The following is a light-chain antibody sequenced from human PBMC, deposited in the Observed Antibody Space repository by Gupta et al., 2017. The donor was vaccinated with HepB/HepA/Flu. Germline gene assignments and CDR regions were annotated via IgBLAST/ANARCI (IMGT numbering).Light chain of an antibody. V-gene: IGKV4-1*01. CDR1: QSVLYPSNNKNY. J-gene: IGKJ4*01. CDR2: WAS. Sequence: DLVMTQFPDSLAVSLGTRATINCKSSQSVLYPSNNKNYLAWYQQKPGQPPKLLIYWASTRESGVPDRFSGSGSGTDFTLTISSLQAEDVAVYYCQQYYSTPRTFGGGTKGEIK. CDR3: QQYYSTPRT.